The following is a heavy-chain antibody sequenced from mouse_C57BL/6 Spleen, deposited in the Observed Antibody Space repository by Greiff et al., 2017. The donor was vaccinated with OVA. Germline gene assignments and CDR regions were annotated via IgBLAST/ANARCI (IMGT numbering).Heavy chain of an antibody. D-gene: IGHD6-5*01. V-gene: IGHV3-6*01. J-gene: IGHJ2*01. CDR3: AAYEVGY. CDR1: GYSISSGYY. CDR2: ISYDGSN. Sequence: ESGPGLVKPSQSLSLTCSVTGYSISSGYYWNWIRQFPGNKLEWMGYISYDGSNNYNASLKNRISITRDTSKNQFFLKLNSVTTEDTATYYCAAYEVGYWGKGTTLTVSS.